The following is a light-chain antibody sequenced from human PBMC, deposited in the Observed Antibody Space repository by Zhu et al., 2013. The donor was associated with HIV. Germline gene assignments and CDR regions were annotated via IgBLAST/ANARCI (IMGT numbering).Light chain of an antibody. CDR2: AAS. Sequence: DIQMTQSPASVSASVGDTVTITCRASQDIRSRLAWYQQRPGKAPQLLIYAASSLQSGVPSKFSGSGSGTDFTLTISSLQPEDFATYYCQQYHSSPLTFGGGTKVEIK. V-gene: IGKV1-12*01. CDR1: QDIRSR. CDR3: QQYHSSPLT. J-gene: IGKJ4*01.